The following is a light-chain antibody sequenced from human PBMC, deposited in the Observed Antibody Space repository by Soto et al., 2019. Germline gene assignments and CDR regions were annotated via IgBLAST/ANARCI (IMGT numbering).Light chain of an antibody. J-gene: IGKJ1*01. Sequence: TQSTLSLPVPLGQPASISCTSSQSLVSSAGNTYLTWFQQRPGQSPRRLIYKIFNRDSGVPDRFSGSGSGTNFTLKISRVEAEDVGVYYCMQGTHWPPWTFGQGTKVDIK. V-gene: IGKV2-30*01. CDR1: QSLVSSAGNTY. CDR2: KIF. CDR3: MQGTHWPPWT.